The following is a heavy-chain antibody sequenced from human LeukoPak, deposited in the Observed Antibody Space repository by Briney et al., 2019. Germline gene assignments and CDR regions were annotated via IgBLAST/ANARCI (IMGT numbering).Heavy chain of an antibody. D-gene: IGHD2-2*01. J-gene: IGHJ4*02. CDR2: ISAYNGNT. CDR3: ARDCSSTSCSIEPFDY. V-gene: IGHV1-18*04. CDR1: GYTFTSYG. Sequence: ASVKVSCKASGYTFTSYGISWVRQAPGQGLEWMGWISAYNGNTNYAQKLQGRVTMTTDTSTSTAYMELRSLRSDDTAVYYCARDCSSTSCSIEPFDYWGQGTLVTVSS.